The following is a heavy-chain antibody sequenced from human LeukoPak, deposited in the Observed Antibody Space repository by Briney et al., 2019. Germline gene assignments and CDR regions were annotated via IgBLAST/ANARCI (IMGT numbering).Heavy chain of an antibody. V-gene: IGHV1-3*01. J-gene: IGHJ4*02. D-gene: IGHD6-13*01. CDR1: GYTFTSYA. Sequence: ASVKVSCKASGYTFTSYAMHWVRQAPGQRLEWMGWINAGNGNTKYSQKFQGRVTITRDTSASTAYMELSSLRSEDTAVYYCARDLLLAAADPYVHSYYFVYWGQGTLVTVSS. CDR3: ARDLLLAAADPYVHSYYFVY. CDR2: INAGNGNT.